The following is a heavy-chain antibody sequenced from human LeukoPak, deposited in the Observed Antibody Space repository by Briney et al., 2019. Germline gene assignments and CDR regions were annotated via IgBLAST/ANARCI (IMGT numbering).Heavy chain of an antibody. CDR3: AKVAHDSGSYYPDY. CDR2: ISNSGGST. V-gene: IGHV3-23*01. J-gene: IGHJ4*02. D-gene: IGHD3-10*01. CDR1: GFTFSSFA. Sequence: GGSLRLSCAGSGFTFSSFAMSWVCQAPGKGLEWVSGISNSGGSTYYADSVKGRFTISRDNSKNTLYLQMNSLRDEDTAVYYCAKVAHDSGSYYPDYWGQGTLVTVSS.